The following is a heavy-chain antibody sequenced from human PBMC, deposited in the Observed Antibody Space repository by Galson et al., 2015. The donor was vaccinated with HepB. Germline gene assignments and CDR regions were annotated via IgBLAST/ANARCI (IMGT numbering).Heavy chain of an antibody. CDR3: AKDLFHGRYSGDDYPNLRNEDY. CDR1: GLTFRSSA. Sequence: SLRLSCDASGLTFRSSAMSRVRQAPGKGLEWVSAISGSVGSTYYADGVKGRFTIPRDNSKNTPYLQMNSLRAEDTAVYYCAKDLFHGRYSGDDYPNLRNEDYWGQGTLVTVSS. D-gene: IGHD5-12*01. J-gene: IGHJ4*02. V-gene: IGHV3-23*01. CDR2: ISGSVGST.